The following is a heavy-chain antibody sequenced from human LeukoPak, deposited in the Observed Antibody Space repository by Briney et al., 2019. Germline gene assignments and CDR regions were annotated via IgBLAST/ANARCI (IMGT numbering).Heavy chain of an antibody. V-gene: IGHV3-21*04. J-gene: IGHJ4*02. CDR1: GFTFSSYS. CDR3: ATISGSFEYLDY. CDR2: ISSSSSYT. Sequence: GGSLRLSCAASGFTFSSYSMNWVRQAPGKGLEWVSSISSSSSYTYYADSVKGRFTISRDNSKNTLYLQMNSLRVEDTAVYYCATISGSFEYLDYWGQGTLVTVSS. D-gene: IGHD1-26*01.